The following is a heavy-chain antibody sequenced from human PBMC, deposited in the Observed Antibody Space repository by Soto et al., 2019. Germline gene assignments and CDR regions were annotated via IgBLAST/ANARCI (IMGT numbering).Heavy chain of an antibody. CDR2: IYYSGST. D-gene: IGHD5-18*01. CDR3: ARIDDTAMVWDY. V-gene: IGHV4-61*01. CDR1: GGSVSSGSYY. J-gene: IGHJ4*02. Sequence: ASETLSLTCTVSGGSVSSGSYYWSWIRQPPGKGLEWIGYIYYSGSTNYNPSLKSRVTISVDTSKNQFSLKLSSVTAADTAVYYCARIDDTAMVWDYWGQGTLVTVSS.